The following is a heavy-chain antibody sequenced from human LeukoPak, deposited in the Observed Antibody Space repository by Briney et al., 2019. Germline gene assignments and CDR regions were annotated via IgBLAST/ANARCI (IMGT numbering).Heavy chain of an antibody. CDR1: GYTFTGYY. CDR2: INPNSGGT. J-gene: IGHJ5*02. CDR3: ARDGYSSSWYGNWFDP. Sequence: GVSVKVSCKASGYTFTGYYMHWVRQAPGQGLEWMGWINPNSGGTNYAQKFQGRVTMTRDTSISTAYMELSRLRSDDTAVYYCARDGYSSSWYGNWFDPWGQGTLVTVSS. D-gene: IGHD6-13*01. V-gene: IGHV1-2*02.